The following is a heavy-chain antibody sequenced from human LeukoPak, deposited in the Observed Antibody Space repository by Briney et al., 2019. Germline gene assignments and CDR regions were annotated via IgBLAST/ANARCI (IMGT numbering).Heavy chain of an antibody. CDR3: ATDTGMTVAGSLDY. CDR1: GFTFDDYA. CDR2: ISWNSAGI. D-gene: IGHD6-19*01. V-gene: IGHV3-9*01. Sequence: GRSLRLSCAASGFTFDDYAMHWVRQAPGKGLEWVSGISWNSAGIAYADSVKGRFTISRDNAKNSLYLQMNSLRAEDTALYFCATDTGMTVAGSLDYWGQGSLVTVSS. J-gene: IGHJ4*02.